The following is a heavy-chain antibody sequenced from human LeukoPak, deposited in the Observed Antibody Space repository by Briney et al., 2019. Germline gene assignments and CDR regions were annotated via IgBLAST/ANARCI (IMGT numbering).Heavy chain of an antibody. CDR2: INSDGSWT. CDR1: GNYW. Sequence: GGSLRLSCAASGNYWMHWVRQAPGKGLVWVSHINSDGSWTSYAGTVKGRFTISKDNAKNTVYLQMNSLRAEDTAVYYCVSFYETYWGRGTLVTVSS. CDR3: VSFYETY. V-gene: IGHV3-74*01. J-gene: IGHJ4*02. D-gene: IGHD2/OR15-2a*01.